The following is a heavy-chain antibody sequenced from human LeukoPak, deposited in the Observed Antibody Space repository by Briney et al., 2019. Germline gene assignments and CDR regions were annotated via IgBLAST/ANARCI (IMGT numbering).Heavy chain of an antibody. V-gene: IGHV1-2*02. CDR2: INPNSGGT. Sequence: ASVKVSCKASGYTFTGYYMHWVRQAPGQGLEWMGWINPNSGGTDYAQRFQGRVTMTRDTSISTAYMELSRLRSDDTAVYYCARVPRWIQLWDYWGQGTLVTVSS. CDR1: GYTFTGYY. D-gene: IGHD5-18*01. J-gene: IGHJ4*02. CDR3: ARVPRWIQLWDY.